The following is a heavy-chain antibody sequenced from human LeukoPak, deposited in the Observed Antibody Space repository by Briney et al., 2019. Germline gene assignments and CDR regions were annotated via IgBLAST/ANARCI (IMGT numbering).Heavy chain of an antibody. Sequence: GGSLRLSCAATGFTFSSYSMNWVRQAPGKGLEWVSSISSSSSYIYYADSVKGRFTISRDNAKNSLYLQMNSLRAEDTAVYYCARVQGYTVRDPWGQGTLVTVSS. J-gene: IGHJ5*02. D-gene: IGHD4-11*01. CDR1: GFTFSSYS. CDR2: ISSSSSYI. V-gene: IGHV3-21*01. CDR3: ARVQGYTVRDP.